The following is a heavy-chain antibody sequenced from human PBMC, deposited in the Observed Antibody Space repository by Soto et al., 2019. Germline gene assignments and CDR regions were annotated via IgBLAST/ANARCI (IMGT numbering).Heavy chain of an antibody. CDR3: ARGYSGYDTEVWFDP. CDR1: GGSISSYY. D-gene: IGHD5-12*01. Sequence: SETLSLTCTVSGGSISSYYWSWIRQPPGKGLEWIGYIYYSGSTNYNPSLKSRVTISVDTSKNQFSLKLSSVTAADTAVYYCARGYSGYDTEVWFDPWGQGTLVTVSS. CDR2: IYYSGST. J-gene: IGHJ5*02. V-gene: IGHV4-59*01.